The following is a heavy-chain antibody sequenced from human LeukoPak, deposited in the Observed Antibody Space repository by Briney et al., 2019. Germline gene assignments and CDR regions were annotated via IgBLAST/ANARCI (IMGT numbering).Heavy chain of an antibody. D-gene: IGHD6-19*01. CDR2: MYTSGST. V-gene: IGHV4-61*02. J-gene: IGHJ4*02. CDR1: GGSISSGSYY. CDR3: ARGIGGGWYSSPFDY. Sequence: SETLSLTCTVSGGSISSGSYYRSWIRQPAGKGLEWIGRMYTSGSTNYNPSLKTRVTISVDTSKNQFSLKLSSVTAADTAVYYCARGIGGGWYSSPFDYWGQGTLVTVSS.